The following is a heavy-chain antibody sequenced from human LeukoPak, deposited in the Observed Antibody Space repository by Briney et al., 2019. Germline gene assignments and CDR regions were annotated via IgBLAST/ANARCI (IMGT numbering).Heavy chain of an antibody. V-gene: IGHV3-48*04. D-gene: IGHD3-3*01. CDR2: ISSSSSTI. CDR3: ARERRITIFARVHYYMDV. J-gene: IGHJ6*03. Sequence: PGGSLRLSCAASGFTFSSYAMNWVRQAPGKGLEWVSYISSSSSTIYYADSVKGRFTISRDNAKNSLYLQMNSLRAEDTAVYYCARERRITIFARVHYYMDVWGKGTTVTVSS. CDR1: GFTFSSYA.